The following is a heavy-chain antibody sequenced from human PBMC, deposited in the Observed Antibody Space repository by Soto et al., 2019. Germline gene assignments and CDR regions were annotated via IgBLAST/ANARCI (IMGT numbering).Heavy chain of an antibody. Sequence: AAVKVSCPFFGYKFMNYVINRLLQAPGQGLEWVGWISPYSGYTHSAQKFHGRLTLTTDTAAATAYMELRILRSADTALYYCLREGILVIPAAQPSLFDSRGQGTRGTVSS. V-gene: IGHV1-18*01. CDR3: LREGILVIPAAQPSLFDS. CDR2: ISPYSGYT. J-gene: IGHJ4*02. D-gene: IGHD2-2*01. CDR1: GYKFMNYV.